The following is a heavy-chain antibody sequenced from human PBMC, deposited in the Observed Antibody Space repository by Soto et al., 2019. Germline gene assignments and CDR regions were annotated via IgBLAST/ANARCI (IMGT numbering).Heavy chain of an antibody. D-gene: IGHD3-22*01. CDR2: IIPIFGTA. Sequence: ASVKVSCKAYGGTFSSYAICWVRQAPGQGLEWMGGIIPIFGTANYAHKIQGRVTITADKSTSTAYMELSSLRSEDTAVYYCARDSAYYYDSSGYYRFDYWGQGTLATVSS. CDR1: GGTFSSYA. CDR3: ARDSAYYYDSSGYYRFDY. V-gene: IGHV1-69*06. J-gene: IGHJ4*02.